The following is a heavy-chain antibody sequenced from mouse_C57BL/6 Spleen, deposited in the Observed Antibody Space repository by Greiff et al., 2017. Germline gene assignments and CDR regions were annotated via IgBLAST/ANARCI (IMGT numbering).Heavy chain of an antibody. CDR1: GYTFTDYE. J-gene: IGHJ3*01. D-gene: IGHD3-3*01. V-gene: IGHV1-15*01. CDR3: TRGGGTLFAY. CDR2: IDPETGGT. Sequence: QVQLKESGAELVRPGASVTLSCKASGYTFTDYEMHWVKQTPVHGLEWIGAIDPETGGTAYNQKFKGKAILTADKSSSTAYMELRSLTSEDSAVYYCTRGGGTLFAYWGQGTRVTVSA.